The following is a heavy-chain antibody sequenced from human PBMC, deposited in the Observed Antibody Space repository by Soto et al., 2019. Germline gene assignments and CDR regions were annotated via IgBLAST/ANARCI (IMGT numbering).Heavy chain of an antibody. CDR2: IKQDGSEK. CDR1: GFTFSSYW. Sequence: EVQLVESGGGLVQPGGSLRLSCAASGFTFSSYWMSWVRQAPGKGLEWVANIKQDGSEKYYVDSVKGRFTISRDNAKNSLYLQMNSLRAEDTAVYYCARDPCAYYYDSSGYLASCDAFDIWGQGTMVTVSS. CDR3: ARDPCAYYYDSSGYLASCDAFDI. J-gene: IGHJ3*02. D-gene: IGHD3-22*01. V-gene: IGHV3-7*01.